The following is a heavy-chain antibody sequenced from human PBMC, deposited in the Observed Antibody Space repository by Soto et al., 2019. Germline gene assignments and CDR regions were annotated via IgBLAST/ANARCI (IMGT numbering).Heavy chain of an antibody. V-gene: IGHV4-39*07. CDR2: IYYSGRT. Sequence: SETVSLTCTVSGGSISSSSYYWGCIRQPPGKGLEWIGSIYYSGRTYYNPSLKSRVTISVDTSKNQFSLKLTSATAADTAVYYCSRDVDFGEEDVWGQGTTVTVSS. CDR1: GGSISSSSYY. J-gene: IGHJ6*02. CDR3: SRDVDFGEEDV. D-gene: IGHD4-17*01.